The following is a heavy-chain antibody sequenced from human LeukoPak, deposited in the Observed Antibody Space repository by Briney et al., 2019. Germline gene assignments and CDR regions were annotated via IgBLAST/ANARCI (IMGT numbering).Heavy chain of an antibody. CDR1: GYTFTSYD. CDR3: ARAVKSDIAARRGRYYGMDV. D-gene: IGHD6-6*01. Sequence: ASVKVSCKASGYTFTSYDINWVRQATGQGLEWMRWMNPNSGNTGYAQKFQGRVTMTRNTSISTAYMELSSLRSEDTAVYYCARAVKSDIAARRGRYYGMDVWGQGTTVTVSS. V-gene: IGHV1-8*01. CDR2: MNPNSGNT. J-gene: IGHJ6*02.